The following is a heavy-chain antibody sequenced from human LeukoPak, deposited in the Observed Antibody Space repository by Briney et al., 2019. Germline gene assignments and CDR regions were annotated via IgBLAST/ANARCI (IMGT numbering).Heavy chain of an antibody. Sequence: ASVKVSCKASGYTFTSYGISWVRQAPGQGLEWMGWINPNSGGTNYAQKFQGRVTMTRDTSISTAYMELSRLRSDDTAVYYCARDLGLLWFGETIDYWGQGTLVTVSS. V-gene: IGHV1-2*02. CDR1: GYTFTSYG. CDR3: ARDLGLLWFGETIDY. CDR2: INPNSGGT. D-gene: IGHD3-10*01. J-gene: IGHJ4*02.